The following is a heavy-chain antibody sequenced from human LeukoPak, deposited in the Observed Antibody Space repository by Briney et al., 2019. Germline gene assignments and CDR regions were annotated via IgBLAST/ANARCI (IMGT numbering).Heavy chain of an antibody. CDR1: GFTFSSYW. J-gene: IGHJ4*02. CDR2: INSDGRIT. D-gene: IGHD4-23*01. Sequence: GGSLRLSCAASGFTFSSYWMHWVRQAPGMGLVWVSRINSDGRITSYADSVKGRFTISRDNAKNTLYLQMNSLRAEDTAVYYCARDPYGGNPENWGQGTLVTVSS. CDR3: ARDPYGGNPEN. V-gene: IGHV3-74*01.